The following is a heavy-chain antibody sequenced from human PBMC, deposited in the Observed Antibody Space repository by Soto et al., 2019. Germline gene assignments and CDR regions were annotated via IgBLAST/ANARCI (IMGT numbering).Heavy chain of an antibody. J-gene: IGHJ4*02. V-gene: IGHV3-66*01. D-gene: IGHD3-22*01. CDR3: AGGPRDDSHGLGGDY. Sequence: EVQLVESGGGLVQPGGSLRLSCAASGFTVSSIYMTWVRQAPGKGLEWVSLIYSDGSTYYADSVKGRFTISRDNSKNTLYLQMISLRVEDTAVYYCAGGPRDDSHGLGGDYWGQGSLVTVSS. CDR2: IYSDGST. CDR1: GFTVSSIY.